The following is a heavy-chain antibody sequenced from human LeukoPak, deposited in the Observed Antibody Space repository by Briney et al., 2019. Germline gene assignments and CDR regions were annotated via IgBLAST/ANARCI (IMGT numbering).Heavy chain of an antibody. CDR3: ATWYDILTGYFDY. CDR1: GYTLTELP. V-gene: IGHV1-24*01. CDR2: FDPEDGET. J-gene: IGHJ4*02. D-gene: IGHD3-9*01. Sequence: WASVKVSCKVSGYTLTELPMHWVRQAPGKGLEWMGGFDPEDGETIYAQKFQGRVTMTEDTSTDTAYMELSSLRSEDTAVYYCATWYDILTGYFDYWGQRTLVTVSS.